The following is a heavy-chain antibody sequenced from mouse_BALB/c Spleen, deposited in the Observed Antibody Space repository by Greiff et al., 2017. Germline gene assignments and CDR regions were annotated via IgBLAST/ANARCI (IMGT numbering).Heavy chain of an antibody. J-gene: IGHJ2*01. CDR2: IYPSDSYT. Sequence: QVQLQQPGAELVRPGASVKLSCKASGYTFTSYWINWVKQRPGQGLEWIGNIYPSDSYTNYNQKFKDKATMTADTSSNTAYLQLSSLTSEDTAVYYCNARYYRYDREDYFDYWGQGTTLTVSS. CDR3: NARYYRYDREDYFDY. CDR1: GYTFTSYW. V-gene: IGHV1-69*02. D-gene: IGHD2-14*01.